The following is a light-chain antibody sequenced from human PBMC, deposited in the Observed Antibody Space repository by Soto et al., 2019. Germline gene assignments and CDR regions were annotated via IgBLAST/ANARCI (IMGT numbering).Light chain of an antibody. CDR2: KAS. CDR1: QSISSW. Sequence: DIQMTQSPSTLSASVGDRVTITCRASQSISSWLAWYQQKPGKAPKLLIYKASSLESGVPSRFSGSGSGTEFTLTISSLQSEDLAVYYCQEYNHWHPITFGGGTKVEIK. CDR3: QEYNHWHPIT. J-gene: IGKJ4*01. V-gene: IGKV1-5*03.